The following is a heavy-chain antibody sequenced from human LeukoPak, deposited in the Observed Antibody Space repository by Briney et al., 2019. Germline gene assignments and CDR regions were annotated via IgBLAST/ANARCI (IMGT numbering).Heavy chain of an antibody. Sequence: ASMKVSCKASGFTFTKYDINWVRQAPGQGPEWMGLINANNGNTDYKQNFQGRVIMTRSTSTSTAYLESHRLTFEDTAVYYCARSGFDSPYGMDVWGQGTTITVSS. D-gene: IGHD3-9*01. CDR2: INANNGNT. CDR3: ARSGFDSPYGMDV. CDR1: GFTFTKYD. J-gene: IGHJ6*02. V-gene: IGHV1-8*01.